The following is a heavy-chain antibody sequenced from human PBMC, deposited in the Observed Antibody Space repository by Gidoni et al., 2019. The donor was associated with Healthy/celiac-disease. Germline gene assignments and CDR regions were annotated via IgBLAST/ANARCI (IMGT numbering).Heavy chain of an antibody. CDR3: ARDDTIFGVVIDFDY. J-gene: IGHJ4*02. D-gene: IGHD3-3*01. V-gene: IGHV3-21*01. CDR2: ISSSSSYI. CDR1: GFTFSSYS. Sequence: EVQLVESGGGLVKPGGSLRLSCAASGFTFSSYSMNWVRQAPGKGLEWVSSISSSSSYIYYADSVKGRFTISRDNAKNSLYLQMNSLRAEDTAVYYCARDDTIFGVVIDFDYWGQGTLVTVSS.